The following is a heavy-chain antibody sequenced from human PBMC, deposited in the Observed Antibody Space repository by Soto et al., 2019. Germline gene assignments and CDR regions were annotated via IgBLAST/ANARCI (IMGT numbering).Heavy chain of an antibody. CDR2: IIGSGGST. CDR3: AKDFYSSSVDYSGMDV. Sequence: GGSLRLSCAASGFTFSSYAMSWARQAPGKGLEWVSAIIGSGGSTYYADSVKGRFTISRDNSRNTLHLQMNSLRAEDTAVYYCAKDFYSSSVDYSGMDVWGQGTTVTVS. CDR1: GFTFSSYA. J-gene: IGHJ6*02. V-gene: IGHV3-23*01. D-gene: IGHD6-6*01.